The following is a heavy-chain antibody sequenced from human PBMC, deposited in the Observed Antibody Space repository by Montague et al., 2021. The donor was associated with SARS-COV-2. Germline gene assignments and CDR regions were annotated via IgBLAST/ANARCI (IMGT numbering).Heavy chain of an antibody. D-gene: IGHD3-10*01. Sequence: PALVKPTQTLTLTCTFSGFSLSTSGFSVNWIRQPPGKALEWLALXXWENDRYFHTSLRTRLTISKDTSKNQVVLTVTDMDPVDTATYYCARLNWFGYNAFDFWGQGTVVTVSS. CDR3: ARLNWFGYNAFDF. CDR1: GFSLSTSGFS. J-gene: IGHJ3*01. CDR2: XXWENDR. V-gene: IGHV2-70*01.